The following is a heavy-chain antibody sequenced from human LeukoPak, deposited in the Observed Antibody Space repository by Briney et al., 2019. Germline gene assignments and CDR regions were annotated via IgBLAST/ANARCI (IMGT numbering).Heavy chain of an antibody. CDR1: GGSISSGTYH. J-gene: IGHJ3*02. CDR2: IYYSGST. CDR3: ARHITYYDILTGYQPRGAFDI. V-gene: IGHV4-39*01. Sequence: NTSETLSLTCTVSGGSISSGTYHWGWIRQPPGKGLEWIGSIYYSGSTYYNPSLKSRGTISVDTSKNQFSLKLSSVTAADTAVYYCARHITYYDILTGYQPRGAFDIWGQGTMVTVSS. D-gene: IGHD3-9*01.